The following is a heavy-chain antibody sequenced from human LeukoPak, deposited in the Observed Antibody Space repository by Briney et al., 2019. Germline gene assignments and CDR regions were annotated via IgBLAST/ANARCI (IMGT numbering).Heavy chain of an antibody. J-gene: IGHJ4*02. CDR3: ARHLGGGNPFENY. V-gene: IGHV1-69*04. Sequence: SVKVSCKASGDTFSSYAISWVRQAPGQGLEWTGRIIPILGIANYAQKFQDRVTITADKSTTTAYMELSSLRSEDTAVYYCARHLGGGNPFENYWGQGTLVTVSS. D-gene: IGHD4-23*01. CDR1: GDTFSSYA. CDR2: IIPILGIA.